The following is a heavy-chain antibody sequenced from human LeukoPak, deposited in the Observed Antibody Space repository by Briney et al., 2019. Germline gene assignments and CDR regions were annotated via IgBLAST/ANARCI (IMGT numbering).Heavy chain of an antibody. D-gene: IGHD2-21*02. CDR2: IRSKAYGGTT. J-gene: IGHJ4*02. CDR3: TRTMVVTPTSEFDY. CDR1: GFTFSSYN. Sequence: PGGSLRLSCAASGFTFSSYNMNWVRQAPGKGLEWVGFIRSKAYGGTTEYAASVKGRFTISRDDSRSIAYLQMNSLKTEDTAVHYCTRTMVVTPTSEFDYWGQGTLVTVSS. V-gene: IGHV3-49*04.